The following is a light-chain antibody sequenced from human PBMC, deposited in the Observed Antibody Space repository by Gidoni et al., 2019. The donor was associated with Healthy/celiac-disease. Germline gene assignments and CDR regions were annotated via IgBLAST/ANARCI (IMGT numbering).Light chain of an antibody. CDR3: QQRSNWPXT. V-gene: IGKV3-11*01. CDR1: QSVSIY. Sequence: EIVLTQSPATWSFSPGERSPLSCRASQSVSIYLAWYQQKPGKAPRLLIYDASNRATGIPARFSGSGXGTDFTLTISSLEPEDFAVYYCQQRSNWPXTFGQGTRLEIK. J-gene: IGKJ5*01. CDR2: DAS.